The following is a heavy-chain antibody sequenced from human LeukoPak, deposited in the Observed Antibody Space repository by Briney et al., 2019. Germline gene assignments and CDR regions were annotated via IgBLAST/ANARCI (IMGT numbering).Heavy chain of an antibody. CDR1: GYSFINYW. Sequence: GESLKISCKGSGYSFINYWIAWVRQMPGKGLECMGIIYPGDSDTRYSPSFRGQVTISDDKSINTVYLQWSGLKASDTAMYYCARTTMITPGAFDIWGQGTMVTVSS. D-gene: IGHD4-23*01. CDR2: IYPGDSDT. J-gene: IGHJ3*02. V-gene: IGHV5-51*01. CDR3: ARTTMITPGAFDI.